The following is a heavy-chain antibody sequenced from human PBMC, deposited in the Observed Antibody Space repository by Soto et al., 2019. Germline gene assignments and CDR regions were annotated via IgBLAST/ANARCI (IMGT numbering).Heavy chain of an antibody. CDR3: ARNYGVDDAFDI. CDR2: IYYSGST. J-gene: IGHJ3*02. CDR1: GGSISSYY. D-gene: IGHD4-17*01. V-gene: IGHV4-59*01. Sequence: PSETLSLTCTVSGGSISSYYWSWIRQPPGKGLEWIGYIYYSGSTNYNPSLKSRVTISVDTSKNQFSLKLSSVTAADTAVYYCARNYGVDDAFDIWGQGTMVTVSS.